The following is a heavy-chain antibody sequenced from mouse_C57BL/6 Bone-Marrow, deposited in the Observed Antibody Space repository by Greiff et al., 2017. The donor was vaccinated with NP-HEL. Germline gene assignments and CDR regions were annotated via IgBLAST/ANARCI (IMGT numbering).Heavy chain of an antibody. CDR1: GYSFTSYY. CDR2: IYPGSGNT. Sequence: QVQLKESGPELVKPGASVKISCKASGYSFTSYYIHWVKQRPGQGLEWIGWIYPGSGNTKYNEKFKGKATLTADTSSSTAYMQLSSLTSEDSAVYYCARPLYCYYAMDYWGQGTSVTVSS. CDR3: ARPLYCYYAMDY. D-gene: IGHD2-1*01. J-gene: IGHJ4*01. V-gene: IGHV1-66*01.